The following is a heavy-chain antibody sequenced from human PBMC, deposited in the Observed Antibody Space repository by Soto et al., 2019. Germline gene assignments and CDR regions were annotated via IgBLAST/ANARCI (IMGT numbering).Heavy chain of an antibody. CDR2: VWYDGSNG. Sequence: GGSLRLSCTASGFIFSNFGMHWVRQSPGKGLEWVAGVWYDGSNGVSAESVKGRFTISRDNSKNTLYLQMTSLRAEDTAVYYCARDPRTARASAMDVWGQGTTVTVSS. CDR1: GFIFSNFG. CDR3: ARDPRTARASAMDV. J-gene: IGHJ6*02. D-gene: IGHD6-6*01. V-gene: IGHV3-33*01.